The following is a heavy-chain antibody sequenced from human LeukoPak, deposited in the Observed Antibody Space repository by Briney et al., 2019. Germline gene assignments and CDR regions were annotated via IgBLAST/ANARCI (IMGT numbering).Heavy chain of an antibody. CDR1: GYIFTSYW. CDR2: IYPGDSDT. V-gene: IGHV5-51*01. J-gene: IGHJ3*02. Sequence: GESLKISCKGSGYIFTSYWIGWVRQMPGKGLEWMGIIYPGDSDTRYSPSFQGQVTISADKSISTAYLQWSSLKASDTAMYYCASDCSGGSCYDAFDIWGQGTMVTVSS. CDR3: ASDCSGGSCYDAFDI. D-gene: IGHD2-15*01.